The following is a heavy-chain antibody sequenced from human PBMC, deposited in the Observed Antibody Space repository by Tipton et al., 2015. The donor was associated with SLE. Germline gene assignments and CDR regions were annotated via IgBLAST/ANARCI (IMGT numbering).Heavy chain of an antibody. CDR3: AGGTGAYFDH. D-gene: IGHD3-16*01. V-gene: IGHV3-30*02. CDR2: IRADGSNK. Sequence: GSLRLSCAASGFTYSGYAMHWVRQAPGKGLEWVAFIRADGSNKDYADSVKGRFTISRDNSKNTLYLQMNRLRGEDTAVYYCAGGTGAYFDHWGQGTLVTVSS. J-gene: IGHJ4*02. CDR1: GFTYSGYA.